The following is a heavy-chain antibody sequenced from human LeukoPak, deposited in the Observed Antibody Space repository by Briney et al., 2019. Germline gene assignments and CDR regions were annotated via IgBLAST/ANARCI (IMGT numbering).Heavy chain of an antibody. Sequence: PGGSLRLSCASSGFAFSDYEMNWVRQAPGKGLEWVSYISSSSSTIYYADSVKGRFTISRDNAKNSLYLQMNSLRDEDTAVYYCARVGGKDYGANPGGQFVDYWGQGTLVTVSS. CDR3: ARVGGKDYGANPGGQFVDY. J-gene: IGHJ4*02. V-gene: IGHV3-48*02. D-gene: IGHD4-17*01. CDR2: ISSSSSTI. CDR1: GFAFSDYE.